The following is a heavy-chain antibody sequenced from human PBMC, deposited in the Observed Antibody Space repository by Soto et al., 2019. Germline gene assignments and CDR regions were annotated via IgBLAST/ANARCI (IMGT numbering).Heavy chain of an antibody. V-gene: IGHV3-49*04. CDR1: GFTFGDYA. Sequence: PGGSLRLSCSASGFTFGDYAMSWVRQAPGKGLEWVGFTRSKAYSGATDYAASVQGRFTISRDDSKSIAYLRMNILKTEDTAVYYCTRGRQDFDYWRQGTVVTVSS. CDR3: TRGRQDFDY. J-gene: IGHJ4*02. CDR2: TRSKAYSGAT.